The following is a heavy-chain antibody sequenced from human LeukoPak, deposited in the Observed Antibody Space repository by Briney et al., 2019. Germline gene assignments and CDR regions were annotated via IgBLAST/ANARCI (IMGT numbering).Heavy chain of an antibody. CDR3: ARGNQQLPRSTPDY. J-gene: IGHJ4*02. CDR1: GFTFSSSW. D-gene: IGHD2-2*01. CDR2: IKTDGSTT. Sequence: GGSLRLSCAVSGFTFSSSWMHWVRQAPGKGLVWVSHIKTDGSTTAYADSVKGRFTISRDNAKNTLYLQMNSLRAEDTGVYYCARGNQQLPRSTPDYWGQGTPVTVSS. V-gene: IGHV3-74*01.